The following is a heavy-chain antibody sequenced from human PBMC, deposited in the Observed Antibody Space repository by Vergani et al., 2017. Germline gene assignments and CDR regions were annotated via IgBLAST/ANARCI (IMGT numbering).Heavy chain of an antibody. CDR1: GGTFSSYA. CDR3: AIYDFWSGYYEAPGGYYYYMDV. CDR2: IIPIFGTA. J-gene: IGHJ6*03. Sequence: QVQLVQSGAEVKKPGSSVKVSCKASGGTFSSYAISWVRQAPGQGLEWMGGIIPIFGTANYAQKFQGRVTITADESTSTAYMELSSLRSEDTAVYYGAIYDFWSGYYEAPGGYYYYMDVWGKGTTVTVSS. V-gene: IGHV1-69*01. D-gene: IGHD3-3*01.